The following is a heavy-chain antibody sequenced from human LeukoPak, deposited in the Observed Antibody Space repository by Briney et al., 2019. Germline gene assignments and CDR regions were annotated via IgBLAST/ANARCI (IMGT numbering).Heavy chain of an antibody. CDR2: IYSGGTT. V-gene: IGHV3-53*01. Sequence: GGSLRLSCAASGFTVSSNYMSWVRQAPGEGLEWGSVIYSGGTTYYADSVKGRFTISRHNSKNTLYLQMNSLRVEDTAVYYCARVIQGNYGMDVCGQGTTVTVSS. D-gene: IGHD6-13*01. CDR3: ARVIQGNYGMDV. J-gene: IGHJ6*02. CDR1: GFTVSSNY.